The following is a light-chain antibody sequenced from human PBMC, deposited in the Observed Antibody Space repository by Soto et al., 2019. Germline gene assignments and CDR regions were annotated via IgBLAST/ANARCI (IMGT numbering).Light chain of an antibody. V-gene: IGKV2-28*01. CDR3: IQTLQTPLT. CDR2: LAS. CDR1: QSLLHITGETF. Sequence: DVVITQNRISLSVAPGQPASISCNSSQSLLHITGETFLFWYLQKPGQSPPLLIYLASNRASGVPDRFNGSGSGTDFTLKISRVEAEDFGVYYCIQTLQTPLTYGGGTKVDIK. J-gene: IGKJ4*01.